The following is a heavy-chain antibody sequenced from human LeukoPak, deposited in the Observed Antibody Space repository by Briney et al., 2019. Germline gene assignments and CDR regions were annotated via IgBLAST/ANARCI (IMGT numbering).Heavy chain of an antibody. CDR3: ATRYRSGGSCYGDAFDI. CDR1: GYSFTSYW. V-gene: IGHV5-51*01. D-gene: IGHD2-15*01. Sequence: GESLKISCKGSGYSFTSYWIGWVRQMPGKGLEWMGIIYPGDSDTRYSPSFQGQVIISADKSISTAYLQWSSLKASDTAMYYCATRYRSGGSCYGDAFDIWGQGTKVTVSS. J-gene: IGHJ3*02. CDR2: IYPGDSDT.